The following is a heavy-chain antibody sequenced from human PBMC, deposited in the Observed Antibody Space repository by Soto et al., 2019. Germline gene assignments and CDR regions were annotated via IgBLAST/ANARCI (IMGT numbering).Heavy chain of an antibody. CDR1: GGSISSYY. CDR2: IYYSGST. D-gene: IGHD2-15*01. CDR3: ARVGGRKYNWFDP. J-gene: IGHJ5*02. V-gene: IGHV4-59*01. Sequence: QVQLQESGPGLVKPSETLSLTCTVSGGSISSYYWSWIRQPPGKGLEWIGYIYYSGSTNYNPSLKSRVTISVDTSKNQFSLRLSSVTAADTAVYYCARVGGRKYNWFDPWGQGTLVTVSS.